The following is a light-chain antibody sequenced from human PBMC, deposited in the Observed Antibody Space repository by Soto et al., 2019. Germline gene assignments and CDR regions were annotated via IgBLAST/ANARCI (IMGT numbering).Light chain of an antibody. CDR1: SSNIGDNT. V-gene: IGLV1-44*01. J-gene: IGLJ1*01. CDR2: SNN. Sequence: QSVLTQPPSASGTPGQRVTISCSGSSSNIGDNTINWYQQLPGTAPKLLIYSNNQRPSGVPDRFSGSKSGTSASLAISGLQSEDEADYYCAAWDDSLNGRVFGTGTQLTVL. CDR3: AAWDDSLNGRV.